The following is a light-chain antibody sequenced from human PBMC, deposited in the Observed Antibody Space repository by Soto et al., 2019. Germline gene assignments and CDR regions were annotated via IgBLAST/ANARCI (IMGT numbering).Light chain of an antibody. V-gene: IGLV2-14*03. Sequence: QSVLTQPASVSGSPGQSITISCTGTSSDVGGFNYVSWYQQHPGKAHKLMIYDVTNRPSGVSYRFSGSKSGNTASLSISGLQAEDEADYYRNSYTSSSTYVFGTGTKATVL. CDR3: NSYTSSSTYV. CDR2: DVT. CDR1: SSDVGGFNY. J-gene: IGLJ1*01.